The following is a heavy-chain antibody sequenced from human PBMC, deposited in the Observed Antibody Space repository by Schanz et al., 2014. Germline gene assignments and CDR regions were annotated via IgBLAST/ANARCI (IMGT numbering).Heavy chain of an antibody. V-gene: IGHV1-46*01. D-gene: IGHD3-16*01. CDR2: INPHLNIT. CDR3: ARGGGFYWFDP. Sequence: QVQLVQSGAEVRKPGASVRVSCKASGYTLTNYYMHWVRQAPGQGLEWMGMINPHLNITTYAQIFPGRVTMTRDPSPSTVYMDLSSLRSEDTAVYYCARGGGFYWFDPWGQGTLVTVSS. J-gene: IGHJ5*02. CDR1: GYTLTNYY.